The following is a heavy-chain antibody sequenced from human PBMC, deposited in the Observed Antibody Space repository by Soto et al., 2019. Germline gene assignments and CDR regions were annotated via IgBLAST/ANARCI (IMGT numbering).Heavy chain of an antibody. D-gene: IGHD3-3*01. CDR2: IYYTGST. Sequence: GTASETLSLTCTVSGASISSPHDYWGWIRQSPGRGLEWIGSIYYTGSTYYNPPLKSRISISVDTSKNQFSLNLTSVTAADTAIYYCARGNRFLAWNYFDDWGQATRVTVAS. V-gene: IGHV4-39*02. CDR3: ARGNRFLAWNYFDD. J-gene: IGHJ4*02. CDR1: GASISSPHDY.